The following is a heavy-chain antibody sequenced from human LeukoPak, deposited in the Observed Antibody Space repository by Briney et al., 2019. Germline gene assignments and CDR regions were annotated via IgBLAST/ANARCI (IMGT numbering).Heavy chain of an antibody. J-gene: IGHJ4*02. Sequence: GGSLRLSCAASGVTFSSYAMSWVRQAPGKGLEWVSAISGSGGSTYYADSVKGRFTTSRDNSKNTLYLQMNSLRAEDTAVYYCAKGDCSSTSCSPDYWGQGTLVTVSS. CDR3: AKGDCSSTSCSPDY. V-gene: IGHV3-23*01. D-gene: IGHD2-2*01. CDR1: GVTFSSYA. CDR2: ISGSGGST.